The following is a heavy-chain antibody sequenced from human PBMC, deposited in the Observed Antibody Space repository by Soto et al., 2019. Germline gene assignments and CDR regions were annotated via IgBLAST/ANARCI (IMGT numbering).Heavy chain of an antibody. CDR1: GFTFSNAW. CDR3: TTARLYYDFWSGYYTRFDY. J-gene: IGHJ4*02. V-gene: IGHV3-15*07. D-gene: IGHD3-3*01. Sequence: GGSLRLSCAAPGFTFSNAWMNWVRQAPGKGLEWVGRIKSKTDGGTTDYAAPVKGRFTISRDDSKNTLYLQMNSLKTEDTAVYYCTTARLYYDFWSGYYTRFDYWGQGTLVTVSS. CDR2: IKSKTDGGTT.